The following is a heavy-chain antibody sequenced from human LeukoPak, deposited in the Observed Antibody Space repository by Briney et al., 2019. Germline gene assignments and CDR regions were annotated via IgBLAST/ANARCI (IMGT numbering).Heavy chain of an antibody. D-gene: IGHD3-10*01. J-gene: IGHJ4*02. Sequence: SETLSLTCAVYGGSFSGYYWSWIRQPPGKGLEWIGEINHSGSTNYNPSLKSRVTISVDTSKNQFSLKLSSVTAADTAVYYCARIPYGSGSYYFDYWGQGTLVTVSS. CDR3: ARIPYGSGSYYFDY. CDR1: GGSFSGYY. V-gene: IGHV4-34*01. CDR2: INHSGST.